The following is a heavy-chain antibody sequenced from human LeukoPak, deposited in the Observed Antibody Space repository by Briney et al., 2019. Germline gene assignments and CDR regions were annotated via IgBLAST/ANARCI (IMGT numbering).Heavy chain of an antibody. V-gene: IGHV4-59*08. CDR1: GGSIRSYY. D-gene: IGHD6-19*01. CDR3: ARMYSSGWYLSGLHWYFDL. Sequence: SETLSLTCTVSGGSIRSYYWSWLRQPPGKGLEWIGYIYYSGSTNYNPSLKSRVTISVDTSKNQFSLKLSSVTAADTAVYYCARMYSSGWYLSGLHWYFDLWGRGTLVTVSS. J-gene: IGHJ2*01. CDR2: IYYSGST.